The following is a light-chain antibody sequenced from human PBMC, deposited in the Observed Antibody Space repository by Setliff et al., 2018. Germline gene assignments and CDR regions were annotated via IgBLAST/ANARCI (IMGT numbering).Light chain of an antibody. CDR1: GTYNY. CDR2: DVT. V-gene: IGLV2-14*03. CDR3: SSYTSNSTYV. Sequence: QSVLAQPASVSGSPGQSITISCTGTGTYNYVSWYQQHPGKAPQLIIYDVTNRPSGVSNRFSASKSGNTASPTISGLQPEDDADYYCSSYTSNSTYVFGTGTKVTVL. J-gene: IGLJ1*01.